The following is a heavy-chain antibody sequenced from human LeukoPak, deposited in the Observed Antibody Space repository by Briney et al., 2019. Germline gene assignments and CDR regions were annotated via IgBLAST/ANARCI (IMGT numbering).Heavy chain of an antibody. CDR1: GYTLTELS. J-gene: IGHJ3*02. CDR3: AREDSGGAAARVAWHAFDI. D-gene: IGHD6-13*01. CDR2: FDPKDGDT. Sequence: ASVKVSCKVSGYTLTELSVHWVRQAPGKGLEWMGNFDPKDGDTIYAQRFQGRVTMTEDTSTHTAYMELSSLRSEDTAVYYCAREDSGGAAARVAWHAFDIWGQGTMVTVSS. V-gene: IGHV1-24*01.